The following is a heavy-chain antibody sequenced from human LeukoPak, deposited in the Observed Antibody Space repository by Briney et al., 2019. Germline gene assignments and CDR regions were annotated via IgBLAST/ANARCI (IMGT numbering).Heavy chain of an antibody. D-gene: IGHD3-22*01. CDR3: ASLPHYYDSSGYYYLFY. Sequence: KSSETLSLTCTVSGGSISSGSYYWSWIRQPAGKGLEWIGSIYYSGSTYYNPSLKSRVTISVDTSKNQFSLKLSSVTAADTAVYYCASLPHYYDSSGYYYLFYWGQGTLVTVSS. V-gene: IGHV4-39*01. J-gene: IGHJ4*02. CDR1: GGSISSGSYY. CDR2: IYYSGST.